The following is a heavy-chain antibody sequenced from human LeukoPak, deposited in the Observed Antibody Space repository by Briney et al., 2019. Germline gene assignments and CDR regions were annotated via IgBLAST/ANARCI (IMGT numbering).Heavy chain of an antibody. D-gene: IGHD1-26*01. CDR1: GSISSGSYY. V-gene: IGHV4-30-2*01. J-gene: IGHJ4*02. Sequence: SQTLSLTCTVSGSISSGSYYWSWIRQPAGKGLEWIGYIYHSGSTYYNPSLKSRVTISVDRSKNQFSLKLSSVTAADTAVYYCARDHSGSYYVDYWGQGTLVTVSS. CDR3: ARDHSGSYYVDY. CDR2: IYHSGST.